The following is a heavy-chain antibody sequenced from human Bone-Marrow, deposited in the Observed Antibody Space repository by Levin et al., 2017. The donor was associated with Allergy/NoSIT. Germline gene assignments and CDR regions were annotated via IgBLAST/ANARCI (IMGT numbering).Heavy chain of an antibody. J-gene: IGHJ4*01. Sequence: GGSLRLSCAASGFTFSSYSMNWVRQAPGKGLEWVSSISSSSSYIYYADSVKGRFTISRDNAKNSLYLQMNSLRAEDTAVYYCAGDAPYYDFWSGYSYWRHGTLVTVSS. CDR2: ISSSSSYI. V-gene: IGHV3-21*01. CDR3: AGDAPYYDFWSGYSY. CDR1: GFTFSSYS. D-gene: IGHD3-3*01.